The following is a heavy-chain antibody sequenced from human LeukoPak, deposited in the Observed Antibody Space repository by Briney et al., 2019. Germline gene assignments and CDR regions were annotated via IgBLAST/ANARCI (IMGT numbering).Heavy chain of an antibody. V-gene: IGHV1-24*01. J-gene: IGHJ4*02. CDR3: ATANRLTRDSSGYYPDS. Sequence: ASVKVSCKASGGTFSSYAISWVRQAPGKGLEWMGGFDPEDGEIVYAQNFQGRVTMTEDTSTDTAYMELSSLRSEDTAIYYCATANRLTRDSSGYYPDSWGQGTLVTVSS. CDR1: GGTFSSYA. D-gene: IGHD3-22*01. CDR2: FDPEDGEI.